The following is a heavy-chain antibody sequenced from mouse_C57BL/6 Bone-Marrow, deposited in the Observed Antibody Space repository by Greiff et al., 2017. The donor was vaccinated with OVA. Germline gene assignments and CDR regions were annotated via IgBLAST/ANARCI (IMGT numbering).Heavy chain of an antibody. CDR3: TTLTTVVATRFAY. J-gene: IGHJ3*01. V-gene: IGHV14-4*01. CDR1: GFNIKDDY. Sequence: EVKLQESGAELVRPGASVKLSCTASGFNIKDDYMHWVKQRPEQGLEWIGWLDPEHGDTEYASKFQGKATIPADTSSNTAYLQLSSLTSEDTAVYYCTTLTTVVATRFAYWGQGTLVTVSA. D-gene: IGHD1-1*01. CDR2: LDPEHGDT.